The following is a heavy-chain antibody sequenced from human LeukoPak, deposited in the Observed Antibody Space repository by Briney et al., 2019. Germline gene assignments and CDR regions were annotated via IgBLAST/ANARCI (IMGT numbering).Heavy chain of an antibody. Sequence: SETLSLTCTVSGGSISSRSYYWGWLRQPPGKGLEWIASIFYSGSTYHNPSLKSRVTISVDTSKSQFSLKLSSVTAADTAVYYCARRGYSGYERFDYWGQGTLVTVSA. D-gene: IGHD5-12*01. CDR1: GGSISSRSYY. CDR2: IFYSGST. CDR3: ARRGYSGYERFDY. J-gene: IGHJ4*02. V-gene: IGHV4-39*01.